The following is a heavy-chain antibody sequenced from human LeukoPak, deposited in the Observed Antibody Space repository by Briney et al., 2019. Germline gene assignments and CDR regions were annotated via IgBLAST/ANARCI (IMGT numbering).Heavy chain of an antibody. Sequence: ASVRVSCKASGYTFTRYGISWVRQAPGHGLEWMGWISAYNGNTNYAQKLQGRVTMTTDTSTSTAYMELRSLRSEDTAVYYCARDMDSGPDFFDYWGLGTLVTVSS. D-gene: IGHD1-26*01. V-gene: IGHV1-18*01. CDR2: ISAYNGNT. CDR1: GYTFTRYG. CDR3: ARDMDSGPDFFDY. J-gene: IGHJ4*02.